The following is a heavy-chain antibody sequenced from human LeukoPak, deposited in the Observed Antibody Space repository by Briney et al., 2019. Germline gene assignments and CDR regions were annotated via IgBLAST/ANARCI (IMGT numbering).Heavy chain of an antibody. CDR3: AREFSWVYFDY. J-gene: IGHJ4*02. CDR1: GGTFSSYA. CDR2: IIPIFGTA. D-gene: IGHD1-26*01. V-gene: IGHV1-69*05. Sequence: ASVKVSCKASGGTFSSYAISWVRQAPGQGLEWMGRIIPIFGTANYAQKFQDRVTITTDESTSTAYMELSSLRSEDTAVYYCAREFSWVYFDYWGQGTLVTVSS.